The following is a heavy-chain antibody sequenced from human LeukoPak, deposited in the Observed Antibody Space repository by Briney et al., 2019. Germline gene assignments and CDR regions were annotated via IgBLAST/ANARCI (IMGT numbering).Heavy chain of an antibody. CDR3: ARDKGSCSSTSCSPNYYMDV. Sequence: SETLSLTCTVSGGSISSYYWSWIRQPAGKGLEWIGRIYTSGSTNYNPSLKSRVTMSVDTSKNQFSLKLSSVTAADTAVYYYARDKGSCSSTSCSPNYYMDVWGKGTTVTVSS. CDR2: IYTSGST. D-gene: IGHD2-2*01. CDR1: GGSISSYY. J-gene: IGHJ6*03. V-gene: IGHV4-4*07.